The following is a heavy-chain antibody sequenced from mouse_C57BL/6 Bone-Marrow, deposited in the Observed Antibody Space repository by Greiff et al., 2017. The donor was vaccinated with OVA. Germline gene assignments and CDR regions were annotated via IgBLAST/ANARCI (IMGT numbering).Heavy chain of an antibody. Sequence: EVKLEESGGGLAQPGGSLKLSCAASGFTFSDYYMYWVRQTPEKRLEWVAYISNGGGSTYYPDTVKGRFTISRDNAKNTLYLQMSRLKSEDTAMYYCARHYWAYWGQGTLVTVSA. V-gene: IGHV5-12*01. D-gene: IGHD1-1*01. CDR2: ISNGGGST. J-gene: IGHJ3*01. CDR3: ARHYWAY. CDR1: GFTFSDYY.